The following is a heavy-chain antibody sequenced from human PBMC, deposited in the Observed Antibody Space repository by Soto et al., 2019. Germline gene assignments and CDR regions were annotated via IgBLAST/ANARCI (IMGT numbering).Heavy chain of an antibody. CDR1: GFTFTTYW. D-gene: IGHD2-21*02. CDR2: IKQGGSEK. V-gene: IGHV3-7*05. CDR3: ARGGWGRYFEL. J-gene: IGHJ2*01. Sequence: EVQLMESGGGLVQPGGSLRLSCAASGFTFTTYWMKWVRQAPGKGLEWVADIKQGGSEKYYVDSVKGRFTISRDNAKNSLYLQMNSLRAEDTAVYYCARGGWGRYFELWGRGTLVTVSS.